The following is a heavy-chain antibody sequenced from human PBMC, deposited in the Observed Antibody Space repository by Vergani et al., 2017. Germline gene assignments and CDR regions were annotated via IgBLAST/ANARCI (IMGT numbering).Heavy chain of an antibody. Sequence: EVQLVESGGGLVQPVRSLRLSCAASGFTFSSYDMHWVRQGIGKGLEWVSGIGTAGDTYYPDSVNGRFTISRENAKISLYLQVNSLRGGDTAVYYCVRAGYYSGSGLDYWGQGTLVTVSS. D-gene: IGHD3-10*01. CDR1: GFTFSSYD. CDR3: VRAGYYSGSGLDY. CDR2: IGTAGDT. V-gene: IGHV3-13*01. J-gene: IGHJ4*02.